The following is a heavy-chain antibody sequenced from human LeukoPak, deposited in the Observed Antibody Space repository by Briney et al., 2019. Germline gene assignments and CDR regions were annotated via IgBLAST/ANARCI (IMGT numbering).Heavy chain of an antibody. CDR2: IIAMFGTA. V-gene: IGHV1-69*06. Sequence: ASVKVSCKASGGTFSSYAISWVRQAPGQGLEWMGGIIAMFGTANYAQKFQGRVTITADKSSSTAYMELNSLRFDDTDVYYCARGPVTMVRGFIVYGWSDPWGQLSLVTVS. D-gene: IGHD3-10*01. J-gene: IGHJ5*02. CDR3: ARGPVTMVRGFIVYGWSDP. CDR1: GGTFSSYA.